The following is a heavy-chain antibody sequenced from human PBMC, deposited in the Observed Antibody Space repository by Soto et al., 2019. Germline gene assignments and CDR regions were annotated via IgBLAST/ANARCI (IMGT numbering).Heavy chain of an antibody. CDR3: ARSRIKTGGGV. V-gene: IGHV3-48*02. D-gene: IGHD2-8*02. J-gene: IGHJ6*01. Sequence: VGSLRLSCASSVFTFSSYSMNCVRQAPGKGLEWVSYISSSSTIYYADSVKGRFTISRDNAKNSLYLQMNSLRDEDTAVYYCARSRIKTGGGVLGQGTTVNGSS. CDR1: VFTFSSYS. CDR2: ISSSSTI.